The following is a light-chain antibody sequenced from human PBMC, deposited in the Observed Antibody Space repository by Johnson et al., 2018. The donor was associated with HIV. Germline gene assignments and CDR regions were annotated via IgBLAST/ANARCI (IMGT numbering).Light chain of an antibody. J-gene: IGLJ1*01. CDR1: SSNIGNNY. CDR3: GTWDSSLRVTYV. CDR2: DNN. Sequence: QSVLTQPPSVSAAPGQKVTISCSGSSSNIGNNYVSWYQQLPGTAPKLLIYDNNKRPSGIPDRFSGSKSCTSATLGITGLQTGDEADYYCGTWDSSLRVTYVFGTGTKVTVL. V-gene: IGLV1-51*01.